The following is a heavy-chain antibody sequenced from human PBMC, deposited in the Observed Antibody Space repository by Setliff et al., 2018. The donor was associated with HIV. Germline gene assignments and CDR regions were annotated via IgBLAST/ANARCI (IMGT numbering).Heavy chain of an antibody. D-gene: IGHD6-19*01. CDR2: IYYSGST. CDR1: GGSISSNY. Sequence: SETLSLTCTVSGGSISSNYWSWIRQPPGKGLEWIGYIYYSGSTDYNPSLKSRVTISVDTSKNQFSLKLSSVTAADTAVYFCARDNEQMAVPGAVFDYWGQGTLVTVSS. J-gene: IGHJ4*02. V-gene: IGHV4-59*12. CDR3: ARDNEQMAVPGAVFDY.